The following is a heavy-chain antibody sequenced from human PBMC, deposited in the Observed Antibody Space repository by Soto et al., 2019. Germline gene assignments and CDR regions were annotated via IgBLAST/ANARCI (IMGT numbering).Heavy chain of an antibody. Sequence: QITLKESGPTLVKPTQTLTLTCTFSGFSLSTSGVGVGWIRQPPGKALEWLALIYWDDDKRYSPSLKSRLTNTKDTSKNQVVLRMTNMDPVDTATYYCAHSRDYDILTNWFDPWGQGTLVTVSS. D-gene: IGHD3-9*01. V-gene: IGHV2-5*02. J-gene: IGHJ5*02. CDR2: IYWDDDK. CDR1: GFSLSTSGVG. CDR3: AHSRDYDILTNWFDP.